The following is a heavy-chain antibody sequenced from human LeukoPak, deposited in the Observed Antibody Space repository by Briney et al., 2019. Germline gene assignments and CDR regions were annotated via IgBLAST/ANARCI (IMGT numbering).Heavy chain of an antibody. J-gene: IGHJ3*02. V-gene: IGHV4-59*12. Sequence: SETLSLTCTVSGDSISDSYWSWIRQSPGTGLEGIGYIYSSGNTNYNPSLKSRVTISVDKSKNQLSLKLSSVTAADTAVYYCARERGYSGYERTDAFDIWGQGTRVTVSS. CDR3: ARERGYSGYERTDAFDI. CDR2: IYSSGNT. CDR1: GDSISDSY. D-gene: IGHD5-12*01.